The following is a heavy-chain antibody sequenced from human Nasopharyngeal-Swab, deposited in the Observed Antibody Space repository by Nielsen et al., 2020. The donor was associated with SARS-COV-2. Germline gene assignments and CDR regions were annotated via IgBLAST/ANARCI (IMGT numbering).Heavy chain of an antibody. CDR2: IYSGGDT. CDR3: ARDGLDYDFWSAYFMDV. Sequence: WIRQPPGKGLEWVSTIYSGGDTYYADSVRGRFTVSRDNSKNTLYLQMNSLRAEDTAVYYCARDGLDYDFWSAYFMDVWGQGTTVTVSS. V-gene: IGHV3-66*01. J-gene: IGHJ6*02. D-gene: IGHD3-3*01.